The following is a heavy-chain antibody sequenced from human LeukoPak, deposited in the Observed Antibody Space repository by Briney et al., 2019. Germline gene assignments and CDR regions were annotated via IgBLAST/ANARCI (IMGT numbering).Heavy chain of an antibody. Sequence: VASVKVSCKASGYTFTGYYMHWVRQAPGQGLEWMGWINPNSGGTNYAQKFQGRVTMTRNTSISTAYMELSSLRSEDTAVYYCAIGRGPYCGGDCYSNYWGQGTLVTVSS. J-gene: IGHJ4*02. CDR3: AIGRGPYCGGDCYSNY. CDR2: INPNSGGT. D-gene: IGHD2-21*02. V-gene: IGHV1-2*02. CDR1: GYTFTGYY.